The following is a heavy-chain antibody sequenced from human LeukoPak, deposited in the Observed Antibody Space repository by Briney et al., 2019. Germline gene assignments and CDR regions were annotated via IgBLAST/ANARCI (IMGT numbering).Heavy chain of an antibody. Sequence: GGSLRLSCAASAVAFNKYIMNWVRQAPGKGLELVSSISTGSRHIYYAASVKGRFTISRDDAKNSVYLQMNGLRAEDTAVYYCARDVSGDGYNKFDYWGQGTLVTVSP. CDR3: ARDVSGDGYNKFDY. CDR2: ISTGSRHI. D-gene: IGHD5-24*01. CDR1: AVAFNKYI. V-gene: IGHV3-21*06. J-gene: IGHJ4*02.